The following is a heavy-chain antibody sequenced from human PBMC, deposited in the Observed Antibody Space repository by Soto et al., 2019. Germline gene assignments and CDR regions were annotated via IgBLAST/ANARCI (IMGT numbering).Heavy chain of an antibody. CDR2: IYPGDSDT. Sequence: EALKISCKGSGYSFTSYWIGWVRQMPGKGLEWMGIIYPGDSDTRYSPSFQGQVTISADKSISTAYLQWSSLKASDTAMYYCARHYCSGGSCYSAPNYYYYYSMDVWGQGTTVTVSS. CDR3: ARHYCSGGSCYSAPNYYYYYSMDV. J-gene: IGHJ6*02. D-gene: IGHD2-15*01. CDR1: GYSFTSYW. V-gene: IGHV5-51*01.